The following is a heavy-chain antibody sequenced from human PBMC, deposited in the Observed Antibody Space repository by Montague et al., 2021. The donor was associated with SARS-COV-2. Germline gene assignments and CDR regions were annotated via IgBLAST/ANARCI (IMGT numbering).Heavy chain of an antibody. V-gene: IGHV4-34*01. CDR3: VGAPNEYYFDY. Sequence: SETLSLTCAVYGGSFSGYYWSWIRQPPGRGPELIGRISPTGSTRYNPSLDSRVTISLDTSKSRLSLELTSVTVADTSIYFCVGAPNEYYFDYWGQGTPVSVSS. CDR1: GGSFSGYY. D-gene: IGHD3-16*01. J-gene: IGHJ4*02. CDR2: ISPTGST.